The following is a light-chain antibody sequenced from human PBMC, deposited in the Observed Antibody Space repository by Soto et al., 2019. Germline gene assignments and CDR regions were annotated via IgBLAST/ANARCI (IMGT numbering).Light chain of an antibody. V-gene: IGKV4-1*01. CDR1: QTVLYRSKNY. J-gene: IGKJ4*01. CDR2: AAS. CDR3: QQYGNSPLT. Sequence: DVVMTQSPDSLAVSLGERATINCKSSQTVLYRSKNYLAWYQQKPGKIPNLLIYAASTLQAGVPSRFSGSGSGTDFTLTISSLQPEDVAAYYCQQYGNSPLTFGGGTKVDIK.